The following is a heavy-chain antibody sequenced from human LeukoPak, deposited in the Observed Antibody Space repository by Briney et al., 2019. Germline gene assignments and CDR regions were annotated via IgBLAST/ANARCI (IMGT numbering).Heavy chain of an antibody. J-gene: IGHJ4*02. V-gene: IGHV1-2*02. D-gene: IGHD3-9*01. CDR1: GYTFTVYY. CDR3: AAHPYYDILTGYYSLDY. CDR2: INPNSGGT. Sequence: ASVKVSCKASGYTFTVYYMHWVRQAPGQGLEWMGWINPNSGGTNYAQKFQGRVTMTRDTSISTAYMELSRLRSDDTAVYYCAAHPYYDILTGYYSLDYWGQGTLVTVSS.